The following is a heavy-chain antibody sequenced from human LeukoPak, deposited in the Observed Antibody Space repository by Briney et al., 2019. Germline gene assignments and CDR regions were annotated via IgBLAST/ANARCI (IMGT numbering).Heavy chain of an antibody. CDR3: ARHSPVGIFYFDY. J-gene: IGHJ4*02. CDR1: CGSITISSSY. CDR2: IYYSGST. V-gene: IGHV4-39*01. D-gene: IGHD1-26*01. Sequence: SETLSLTYTVSCGSITISSSYWAWLRQPPGRGLARIGSIYYSGSTYYNPSLKSRVTISVDTSKNQFSLKLSSVTAADTAVYYCARHSPVGIFYFDYWGQGTLVTVSS.